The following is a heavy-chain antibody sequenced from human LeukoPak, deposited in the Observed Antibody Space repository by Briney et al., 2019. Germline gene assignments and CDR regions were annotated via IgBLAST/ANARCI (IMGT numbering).Heavy chain of an antibody. Sequence: GSLRLSCAASGFTFNRYAMNWVRQAPGKGLEWVSAISGTGASTYYADSVKGRFTISRDTSKNTLYLQMNSLRAEDTAVYYCAKDSRRNYFDYWGQGTLVTVSS. CDR1: GFTFNRYA. CDR2: ISGTGAST. V-gene: IGHV3-23*01. D-gene: IGHD2-2*01. J-gene: IGHJ4*02. CDR3: AKDSRRNYFDY.